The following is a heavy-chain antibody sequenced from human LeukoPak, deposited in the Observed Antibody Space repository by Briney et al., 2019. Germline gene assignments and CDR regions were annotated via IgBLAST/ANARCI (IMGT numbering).Heavy chain of an antibody. CDR2: IKRKIDGGTP. D-gene: IGHD6-19*01. J-gene: IGHJ4*02. V-gene: IGHV3-15*01. CDR3: TTHRISVAGTAGH. Sequence: GGSLRLSCAASGFTFINDWMTWVRQAPGKGLEWVGRIKRKIDGGTPEYAAPVKGRFTISRDDSKNTLYLQMNSLKTEDTAVYYCTTHRISVAGTAGHWGQGTLVTVSS. CDR1: GFTFINDW.